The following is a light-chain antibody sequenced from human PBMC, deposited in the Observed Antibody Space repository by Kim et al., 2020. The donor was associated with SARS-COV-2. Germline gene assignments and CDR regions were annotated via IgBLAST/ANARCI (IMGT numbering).Light chain of an antibody. CDR2: GAA. CDR3: RQYAGAPWT. V-gene: IGKV3-20*01. CDR1: QSISSN. Sequence: PGEGAALTCGAGQSISSNGVWSKHRPGQNPRLLIYGAATRATGSPDRFSGSGSETDFTLTINRLEPEDVAVYYCRQYAGAPWTFGQGTKLEIK. J-gene: IGKJ1*01.